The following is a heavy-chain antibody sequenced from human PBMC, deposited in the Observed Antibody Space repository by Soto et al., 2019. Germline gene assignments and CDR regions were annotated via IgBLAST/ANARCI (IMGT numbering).Heavy chain of an antibody. CDR1: GFTVSSNY. J-gene: IGHJ6*02. D-gene: IGHD5-18*01. CDR2: IYSGGST. CDR3: AREAYSYGYSYYYYYGMDV. V-gene: IGHV3-53*01. Sequence: GGSLRLSCAASGFTVSSNYMSWVRQAPGKGLEWVSVIYSGGSTYYADSVKGRFTISRDNSKNTLYLQMNSLRAEDTAVYYCAREAYSYGYSYYYYYGMDVWGQGTTVTVSX.